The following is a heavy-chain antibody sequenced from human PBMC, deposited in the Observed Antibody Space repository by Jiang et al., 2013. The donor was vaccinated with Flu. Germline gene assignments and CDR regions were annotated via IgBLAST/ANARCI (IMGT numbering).Heavy chain of an antibody. D-gene: IGHD7-27*01. V-gene: IGHV1-3*01. CDR1: GYTFTSYA. CDR2: INAGNGNT. J-gene: IGHJ4*02. CDR3: ARAQRTNPSYGLGNY. Sequence: GAEVKKPGASVKVSCKASGYTFTSYAMHWVRQAPGQRLEWMGWINAGNGNTKYSQKFQGRVTITRDTSASTAYMELSSLRSEDTAVYYCARAQRTNPSYGLGNYWGQGTLVTVSS.